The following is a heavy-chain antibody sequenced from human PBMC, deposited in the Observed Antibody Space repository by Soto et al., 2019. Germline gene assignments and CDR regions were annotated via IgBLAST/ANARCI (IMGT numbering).Heavy chain of an antibody. Sequence: GGSLRLSCAASGFTFSSYCLHWVRPAPGNGLEWVAVIWYDGSNKYYADSVKGRFTISRDNSKNTLYLQMNSLRAEDTAVYYCAREDPFIVVVPAAFDYWGQGTLVTVSS. CDR2: IWYDGSNK. J-gene: IGHJ4*02. CDR1: GFTFSSYC. V-gene: IGHV3-33*01. CDR3: AREDPFIVVVPAAFDY. D-gene: IGHD2-2*01.